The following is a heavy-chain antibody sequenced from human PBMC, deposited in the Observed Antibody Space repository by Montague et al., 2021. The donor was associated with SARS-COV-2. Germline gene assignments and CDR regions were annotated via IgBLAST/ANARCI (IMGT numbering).Heavy chain of an antibody. CDR3: ARVRYYGSGTSLGMDV. CDR1: GGSFSGYY. CDR2: INHSGST. J-gene: IGHJ6*02. Sequence: ETLSLTCAVYGGSFSGYYWSWIRQPPGKGLEWIGEINHSGSTNYNPSLKSRVTISVDKSKNQFSLKLSSVTAADTAVYYCARVRYYGSGTSLGMDVWGQGTPVTVSS. D-gene: IGHD3-10*01. V-gene: IGHV4-34*01.